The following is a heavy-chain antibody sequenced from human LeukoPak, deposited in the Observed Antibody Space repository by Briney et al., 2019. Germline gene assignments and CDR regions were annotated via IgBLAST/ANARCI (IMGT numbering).Heavy chain of an antibody. J-gene: IGHJ4*02. D-gene: IGHD4-23*01. CDR3: ASLDGGADG. CDR1: GGSISSSSYY. CDR2: IYYSGST. Sequence: SETLSLTCTVSGGSISSSSYYWGWIRQPPGKGLEWIGSIYYSGSTYYNPSLKSRVTISIDTSKNQFSLRLSSVTAADTAVYYCASLDGGADGRGQGTLVTVSS. V-gene: IGHV4-39*01.